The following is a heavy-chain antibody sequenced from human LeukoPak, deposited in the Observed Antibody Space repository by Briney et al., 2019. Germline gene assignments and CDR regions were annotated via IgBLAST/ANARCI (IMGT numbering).Heavy chain of an antibody. Sequence: SETLSLTCTVSGGSVSSGSYYWSWIRQPPGKGLEWIGYIYYRGSTNYNPSLKSRVTISVDTYKNQFSLELSSVTAADTAVYYCARVGPAADRGNNWFDPWGQGTLVTVSS. CDR2: IYYRGST. V-gene: IGHV4-61*01. CDR3: ARVGPAADRGNNWFDP. CDR1: GGSVSSGSYY. D-gene: IGHD2-2*01. J-gene: IGHJ5*02.